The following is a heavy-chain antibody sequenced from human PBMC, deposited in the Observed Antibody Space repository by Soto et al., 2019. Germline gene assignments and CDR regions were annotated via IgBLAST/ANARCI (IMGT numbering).Heavy chain of an antibody. Sequence: SETLSLTCGVSGGTIRSPDWWTWVRQPPGKGLEWIGEIFQSGSTNYTPSLESRVTISVEKSKNQFSLTLTSVTAADTAVYFCARGRGRYSSGWSWFDPWGQGILVTVSS. CDR3: ARGRGRYSSGWSWFDP. CDR2: IFQSGST. V-gene: IGHV4-4*02. J-gene: IGHJ5*02. D-gene: IGHD6-19*01. CDR1: GGTIRSPDW.